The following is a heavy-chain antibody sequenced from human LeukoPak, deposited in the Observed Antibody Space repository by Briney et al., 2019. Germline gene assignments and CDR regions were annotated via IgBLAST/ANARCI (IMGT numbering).Heavy chain of an antibody. CDR2: INAGNGNT. CDR1: GYTFTSYA. D-gene: IGHD4-17*01. Sequence: ASVKVFCKASGYTFTSYAMHWVRQAPGQRLEWMGWINAGNGNTKYSQKFQGRVTITRDTSASTAYMELSSLRSEDTAVYYCASLAVTTNYGMDVWGQGTTVTVSS. V-gene: IGHV1-3*01. J-gene: IGHJ6*02. CDR3: ASLAVTTNYGMDV.